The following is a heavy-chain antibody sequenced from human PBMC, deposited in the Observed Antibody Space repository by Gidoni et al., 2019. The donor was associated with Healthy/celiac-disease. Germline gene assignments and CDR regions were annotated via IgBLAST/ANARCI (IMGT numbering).Heavy chain of an antibody. Sequence: QVQLQESGPGLVKPSETLSLTCTVSGGSISSYYGSWIRQPDGKGLEWIARIDTSGSTNYNPSLKSRVTMSVDTSKNQFSLKLSSVTAADTAVYYCARVSYDYVWGSYRDYWGQGTLVTVSS. CDR2: IDTSGST. D-gene: IGHD3-16*02. V-gene: IGHV4-4*07. CDR1: GGSISSYY. J-gene: IGHJ4*02. CDR3: ARVSYDYVWGSYRDY.